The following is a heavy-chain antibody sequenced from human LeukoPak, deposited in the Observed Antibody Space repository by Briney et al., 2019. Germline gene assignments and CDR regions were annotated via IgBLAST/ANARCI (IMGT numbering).Heavy chain of an antibody. CDR2: ISYDGSNK. CDR1: GFTFSSYG. V-gene: IGHV3-30*03. Sequence: GGSLRLSCAASGFTFSSYGMHWVRQAPGKGLEWVAVISYDGSNKYYADSVKGRFTISRDNSKNTLYLQMNSLRAEDTAVYYCARSGIQSGYCSSTSCYTGYWGQGTLVTVSS. CDR3: ARSGIQSGYCSSTSCYTGY. D-gene: IGHD2-2*02. J-gene: IGHJ4*02.